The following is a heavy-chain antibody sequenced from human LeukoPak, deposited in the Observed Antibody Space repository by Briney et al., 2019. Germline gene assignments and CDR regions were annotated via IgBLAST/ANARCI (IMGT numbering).Heavy chain of an antibody. Sequence: ASVKVSCKASGYTFTNHGISWVRQAPGQGLEWMGWISTYNGNTNYAQKLQGRVTMTTDTSTSTAYMELRSLRSDDTAVYYCARSGGWAYGDYDGFVAFDIWGQGTMVTVSS. J-gene: IGHJ3*02. V-gene: IGHV1-18*01. CDR1: GYTFTNHG. CDR3: ARSGGWAYGDYDGFVAFDI. CDR2: ISTYNGNT. D-gene: IGHD4-17*01.